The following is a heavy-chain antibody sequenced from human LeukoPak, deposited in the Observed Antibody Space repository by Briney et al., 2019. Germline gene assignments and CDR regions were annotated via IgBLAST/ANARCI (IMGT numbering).Heavy chain of an antibody. CDR3: ARDRIDSGSYFFDY. CDR2: ISYDGINK. Sequence: GGSLRLSCAVSGFTFSSYAMHWVRQAPGKGLEWVAVISYDGINKYYADSVKGRFTISRDNSKNTLYLQMNSLRAEDTAMYYCARDRIDSGSYFFDYWGQGTLVTVPS. V-gene: IGHV3-30-3*01. CDR1: GFTFSSYA. J-gene: IGHJ4*02. D-gene: IGHD1-26*01.